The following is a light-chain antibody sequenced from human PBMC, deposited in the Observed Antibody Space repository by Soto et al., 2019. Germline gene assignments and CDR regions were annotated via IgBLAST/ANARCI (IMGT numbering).Light chain of an antibody. V-gene: IGLV3-21*02. CDR1: NIGTKS. Sequence: SYVLTQPLSVSVAPGQTARIPCGGNNIGTKSVHWYQQKPGQAPVLVVCGDGDRPSGIPERLSGSNSENSATLTISRVEAGDEADYYCQVWDRSTDHVVFGGGTKLTVL. CDR2: GDG. CDR3: QVWDRSTDHVV. J-gene: IGLJ2*01.